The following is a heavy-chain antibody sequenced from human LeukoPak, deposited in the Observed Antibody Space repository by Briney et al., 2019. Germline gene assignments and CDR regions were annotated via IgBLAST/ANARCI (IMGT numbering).Heavy chain of an antibody. Sequence: PSETLSLTCTVSGGSISGYYWSWIRQPAGKGLEWIGRTYTSGSTNYNPSLKSRVTMSVDMSKNQFSLKLSSMIAADTAVYYCARVSSSWYQDWYFDLWGRGTLVTVPS. CDR2: TYTSGST. J-gene: IGHJ2*01. D-gene: IGHD6-13*01. CDR1: GGSISGYY. CDR3: ARVSSSWYQDWYFDL. V-gene: IGHV4-4*07.